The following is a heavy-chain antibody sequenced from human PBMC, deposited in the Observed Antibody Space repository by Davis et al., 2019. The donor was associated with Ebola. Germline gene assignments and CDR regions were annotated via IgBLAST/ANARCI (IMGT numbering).Heavy chain of an antibody. CDR3: ARLGATTVTTTKIDY. Sequence: SETLSLTCSVSGGSISNYYWSWIRQPPGKGLEWIGEINHSGSTNYNPSLKSRVTISVDTSKNQFSLKLSSVTAADTAVYYCARLGATTVTTTKIDYWGQGTLVTVSS. V-gene: IGHV4-34*01. CDR1: GGSISNYY. D-gene: IGHD4-17*01. J-gene: IGHJ4*02. CDR2: INHSGST.